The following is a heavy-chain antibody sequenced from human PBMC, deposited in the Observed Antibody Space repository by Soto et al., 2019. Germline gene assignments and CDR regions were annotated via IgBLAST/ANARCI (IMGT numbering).Heavy chain of an antibody. V-gene: IGHV3-33*01. CDR1: GFTFSSYG. CDR3: ARGDTVFNWFDP. J-gene: IGHJ5*02. CDR2: IWYDGSNK. Sequence: PGGSLRLSCAASGFTFSSYGMHWVRQAPGKGLEWVAVIWYDGSNKYYADSVKGRFTISRDNSKNTLYLQMNSLRAEDTAVYYCARGDTVFNWFDPWGQGTLVTVSS. D-gene: IGHD4-17*01.